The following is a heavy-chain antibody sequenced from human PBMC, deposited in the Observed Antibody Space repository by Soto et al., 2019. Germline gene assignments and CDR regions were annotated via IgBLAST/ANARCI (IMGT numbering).Heavy chain of an antibody. D-gene: IGHD6-13*01. CDR2: IWFDGNNK. V-gene: IGHV3-33*01. CDR1: GFTFGNNA. J-gene: IGHJ6*02. CDR3: ARDGQQRAPYAMDV. Sequence: QVQLVESGGNMVQPGRSLRLSCAASGFTFGNNAMHWVRHAAGKGLEWVAQIWFDGNNKYYTDSVKGRFTISRDNLKNPVYLQMDSLRADDTAVYYCARDGQQRAPYAMDVWGQGTTVIVSS.